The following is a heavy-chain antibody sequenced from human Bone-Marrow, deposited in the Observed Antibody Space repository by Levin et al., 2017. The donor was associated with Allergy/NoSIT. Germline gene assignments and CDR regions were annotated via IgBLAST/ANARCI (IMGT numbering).Heavy chain of an antibody. CDR2: IYYTGSI. CDR3: ARTLGYCSGDGCYYYFDQ. J-gene: IGHJ4*02. CDR1: GASISRGHYY. D-gene: IGHD2-15*01. V-gene: IGHV4-31*03. Sequence: SCNVSGASISRGHYYWIWTRQHPGKGLEWIGYIYYTGSIYYHPSLRSRVTISVDTSKTQFSLKLSSVTAADTAVYYWARTLGYCSGDGCYYYFDQWGQGTLVTVSS.